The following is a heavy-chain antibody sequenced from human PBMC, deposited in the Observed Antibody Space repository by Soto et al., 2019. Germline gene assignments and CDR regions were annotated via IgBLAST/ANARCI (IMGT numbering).Heavy chain of an antibody. CDR1: GDSFSRYG. Sequence: QMYLVQSGAEVKTPGSSVKVSCKASGDSFSRYGFSWVRQGPGQGLEWMGGIIPMFGIVNYAQNFQGRLTIIADDSTSTVYMELSSLTFEDTAVFYCARVTTEYSSSSPFDYWGQGTLVTVSS. CDR3: ARVTTEYSSSSPFDY. V-gene: IGHV1-69*01. J-gene: IGHJ4*02. D-gene: IGHD6-6*01. CDR2: IIPMFGIV.